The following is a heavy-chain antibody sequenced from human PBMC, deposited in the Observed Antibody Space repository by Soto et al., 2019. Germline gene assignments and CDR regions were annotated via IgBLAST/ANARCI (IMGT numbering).Heavy chain of an antibody. CDR3: ARRGSGSYYDY. Sequence: GGSLRLSCAASGFTFSTDWMTWVRQAPGRGLERVANINQDGSEEYYIDSVNGRFTISRDNAKSSLYLQMNSLRAEDTAVYYCARRGSGSYYDYWGQGTLVTVSS. J-gene: IGHJ4*02. D-gene: IGHD1-26*01. CDR2: INQDGSEE. CDR1: GFTFSTDW. V-gene: IGHV3-7*01.